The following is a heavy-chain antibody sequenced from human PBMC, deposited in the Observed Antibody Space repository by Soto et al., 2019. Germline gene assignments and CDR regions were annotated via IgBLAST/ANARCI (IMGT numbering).Heavy chain of an antibody. CDR1: EYSFTTYL. J-gene: IGHJ6*02. CDR2: IYPGDSDT. CDR3: ARSRRGAYSSGWYSPSGYYNYGIDV. D-gene: IGHD6-19*01. V-gene: IGHV5-51*01. Sequence: PGESMKNSCKSSEYSFTTYLIVLMRPIPGKGLEWMGIIYPGDSDTKYSPSLQGQVTISADTSISTAYLQWTSLKASDTAMYYCARSRRGAYSSGWYSPSGYYNYGIDVWGQGTKVTVSS.